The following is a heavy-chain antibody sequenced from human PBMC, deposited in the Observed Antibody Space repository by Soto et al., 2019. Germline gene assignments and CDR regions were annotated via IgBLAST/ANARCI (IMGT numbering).Heavy chain of an antibody. D-gene: IGHD2-21*02. J-gene: IGHJ6*02. CDR3: ARDGCGGDCDYYYYGMDV. Sequence: ESGGGVVQPGRSLRLSCAASGFTFSSYAMHWVRQAPGKGLEWVAVISYDGSNKYYADSVKGRFTISRDNSKNTLYLQMNSLRAEDTAVYYCARDGCGGDCDYYYYGMDVWGQGTTVTVSS. CDR1: GFTFSSYA. CDR2: ISYDGSNK. V-gene: IGHV3-30-3*01.